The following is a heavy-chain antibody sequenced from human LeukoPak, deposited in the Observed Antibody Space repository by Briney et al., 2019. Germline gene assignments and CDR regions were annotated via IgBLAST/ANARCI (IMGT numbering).Heavy chain of an antibody. CDR3: ATLGYSYGTDY. V-gene: IGHV4-61*02. Sequence: PSETLSLTCTVSGNSISSGDNYWSWIRQPAGKGLEWIGRIYTSGSTNYNPSLKSRVTISVDTSKNQFSLKLSSVTAADTAVYYCATLGYSYGTDYWGQGTLVTVSS. D-gene: IGHD5-18*01. CDR1: GNSISSGDNY. J-gene: IGHJ4*02. CDR2: IYTSGST.